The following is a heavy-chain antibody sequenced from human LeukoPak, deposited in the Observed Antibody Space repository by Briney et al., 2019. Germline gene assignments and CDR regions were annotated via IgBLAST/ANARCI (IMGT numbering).Heavy chain of an antibody. CDR3: ARDRTGRYDY. V-gene: IGHV1-3*01. CDR2: INAGNGNT. D-gene: IGHD2-15*01. CDR1: GYTFTSYA. J-gene: IGHJ4*02. Sequence: ASVKLSCKASGYTFTSYAMHWVRQAPGQRLEWMGWINAGNGNTKYSQKFQGRVTITRHTSASTAYMELSSLRSEDTAVYYWARDRTGRYDYWGQGTLVTVSS.